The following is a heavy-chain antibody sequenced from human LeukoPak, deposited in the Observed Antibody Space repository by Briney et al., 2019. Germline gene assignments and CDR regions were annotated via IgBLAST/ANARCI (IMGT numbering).Heavy chain of an antibody. CDR1: GFTFDDYA. CDR3: AKEISGGRAVDY. Sequence: GGSLRLSCAASGFTFDDYAMHWVRQAPGKGLEWVSGISWNSGSIGYADSVKGRFTISRDNAKNSLYPQMNSLRAEDTALYYCAKEISGGRAVDYWGQGTLVTVSS. J-gene: IGHJ4*02. CDR2: ISWNSGSI. V-gene: IGHV3-9*01. D-gene: IGHD3-10*01.